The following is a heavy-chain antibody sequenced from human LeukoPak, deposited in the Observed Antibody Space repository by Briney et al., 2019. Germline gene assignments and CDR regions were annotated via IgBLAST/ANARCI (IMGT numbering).Heavy chain of an antibody. CDR1: GFTFSSYW. V-gene: IGHV3-74*01. CDR2: INSDGSST. Sequence: GGSLRLSCAASGFTFSSYWMHWVRQAPGKGLVWVSRINSDGSSTSYADSVKGRFTISRDNAKNTLYLQTNSLRAEDTAVYYCASAITYYYGSGSYYNLNYWGQGTLVTVSS. J-gene: IGHJ4*02. D-gene: IGHD3-10*01. CDR3: ASAITYYYGSGSYYNLNY.